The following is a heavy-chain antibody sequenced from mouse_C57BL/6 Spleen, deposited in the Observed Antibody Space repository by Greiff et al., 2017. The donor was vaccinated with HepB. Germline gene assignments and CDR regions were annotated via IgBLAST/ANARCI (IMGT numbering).Heavy chain of an antibody. CDR2: IYPRDGST. J-gene: IGHJ4*01. CDR3: AFLRDYYAMDY. D-gene: IGHD1-1*01. Sequence: VKLQESGPELVKPGASVKLSGKASGYTLTSDERNRVKQRPGQGLEWIGWIYPRDGSTKYNEKFKGKATLTVDTSSSTAYMELHSLTSEDSAVYFCAFLRDYYAMDYWGQGTSVTVSS. V-gene: IGHV1-85*01. CDR1: GYTLTSDE.